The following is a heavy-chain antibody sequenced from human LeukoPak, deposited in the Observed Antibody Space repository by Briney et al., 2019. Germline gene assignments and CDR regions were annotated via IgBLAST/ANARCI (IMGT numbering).Heavy chain of an antibody. CDR1: GYTFTNYG. CDR2: ISANNGNR. V-gene: IGHV1-18*01. CDR3: ARHPSSGWYGGVYYYYMDV. J-gene: IGHJ6*03. Sequence: ASVKVSCKASGYTFTNYGISWVRQAPGQGLEWMGWISANNGNRNYALKLQDRVSMTTDTSTSTAYMELRSLRSDDTAVYYCARHPSSGWYGGVYYYYMDVWGKGTTVTISS. D-gene: IGHD6-19*01.